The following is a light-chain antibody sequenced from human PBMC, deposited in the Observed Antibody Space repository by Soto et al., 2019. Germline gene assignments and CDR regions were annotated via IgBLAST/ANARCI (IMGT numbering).Light chain of an antibody. Sequence: EDVLTQSPGILSLSPRERDTLSCRASQSVTSNYLAWYQQKPGQAPRLLIYGTSNRATGIPDRFSGSGSGTDFTLTISRLEPADFAVYYCQQYGSSSITFGQGTRLEIK. CDR1: QSVTSNY. J-gene: IGKJ5*01. CDR2: GTS. V-gene: IGKV3-20*01. CDR3: QQYGSSSIT.